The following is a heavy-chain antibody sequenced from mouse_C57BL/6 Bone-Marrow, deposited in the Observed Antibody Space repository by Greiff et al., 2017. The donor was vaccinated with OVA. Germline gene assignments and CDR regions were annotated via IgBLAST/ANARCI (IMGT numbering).Heavy chain of an antibody. V-gene: IGHV1-64*01. J-gene: IGHJ4*01. CDR3: KGNQEGYYAMDY. CDR2: IHPNSGST. Sequence: QVQLQQPGAELVKPGASVKLSCKASGYTFTSYWMHWVKQRPGQGLEWIGMIHPNSGSTNYNEKFKSKATLTVDKSSSTAYMQLSSLTSEDSAVYYCKGNQEGYYAMDYWGQGTSVTVSS. CDR1: GYTFTSYW.